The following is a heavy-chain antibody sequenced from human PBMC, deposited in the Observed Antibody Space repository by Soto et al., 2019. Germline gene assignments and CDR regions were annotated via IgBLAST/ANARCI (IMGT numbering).Heavy chain of an antibody. CDR3: AKGHTTAVFSYFDL. J-gene: IGHJ2*01. D-gene: IGHD1-1*01. CDR2: ISWNSGNI. V-gene: IGHV3-9*01. Sequence: EVQLVESGGGLVQPGRSLRLSCAASGFTFDDYAMNWVRQAPGKGLEWVSSISWNSGNIVYADSVKGRFTISRDNAKISLYLQMNGLRAEDTAFYYCAKGHTTAVFSYFDLWGRGILVTVSS. CDR1: GFTFDDYA.